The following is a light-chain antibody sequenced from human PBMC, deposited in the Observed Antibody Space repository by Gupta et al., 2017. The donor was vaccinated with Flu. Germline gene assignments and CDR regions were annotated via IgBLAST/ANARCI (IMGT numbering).Light chain of an antibody. CDR2: DND. CDR1: SSNIGSGNNY. J-gene: IGLJ3*02. CDR3: GTWDNSLSAWV. Sequence: QSVLTQPPSVSAAPGQTVTISRSGRSSNIGSGNNYVSWYQQLPGTAPKLLIYDNDKRPSGIPDRFSGSKSDTSATLGITGLQTGDEADYYCGTWDNSLSAWVFGGGTKLTVL. V-gene: IGLV1-51*01.